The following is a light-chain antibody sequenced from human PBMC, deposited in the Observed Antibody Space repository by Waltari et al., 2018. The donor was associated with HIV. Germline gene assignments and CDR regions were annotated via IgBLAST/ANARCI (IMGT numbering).Light chain of an antibody. V-gene: IGKV1-39*01. Sequence: IQLTQSPFSLSASIGDKVSITCRASQSLSDFLHWYQQKPGKPPKLLIHGGSTLESGVSSRFSGSGSDTDYTLTISSLQPDDFATYYCLQSRSIPLTFGPGTKV. J-gene: IGKJ3*01. CDR3: LQSRSIPLT. CDR2: GGS. CDR1: QSLSDF.